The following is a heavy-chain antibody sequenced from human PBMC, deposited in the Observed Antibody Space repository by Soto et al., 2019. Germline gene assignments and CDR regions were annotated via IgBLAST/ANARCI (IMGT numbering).Heavy chain of an antibody. CDR3: ARHEGLLADTFDY. V-gene: IGHV4-59*08. CDR1: GGSISSYY. D-gene: IGHD3-3*02. CDR2: IYYSGST. J-gene: IGHJ4*02. Sequence: QVQLQESGPGLVKPSETLSLTCTVSGGSISSYYWSWIRQPPGKGLEWIGYIYYSGSTNYNLSLKSRVTISVDTSKNQFSLKLSSVTAADTAVYYCARHEGLLADTFDYWGQGTLVTVSS.